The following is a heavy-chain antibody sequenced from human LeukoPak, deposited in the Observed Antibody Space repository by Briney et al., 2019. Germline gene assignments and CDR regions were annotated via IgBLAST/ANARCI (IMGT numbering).Heavy chain of an antibody. Sequence: SETLSLTCTVSGASVSSASYWTWIRQPPGKGVEWIAHIYNGVNTNYDPSLKSRVTISVDTSKNQFSLRLNSVTAADTAVYYCARSRAFNSGAFDPWGQGSLVTVSS. CDR1: GASVSSASY. D-gene: IGHD1-26*01. CDR2: IYNGVNT. V-gene: IGHV4-61*01. CDR3: ARSRAFNSGAFDP. J-gene: IGHJ5*02.